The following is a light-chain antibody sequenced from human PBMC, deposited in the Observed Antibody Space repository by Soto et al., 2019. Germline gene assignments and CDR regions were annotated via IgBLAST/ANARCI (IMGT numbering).Light chain of an antibody. CDR1: QSISSW. CDR2: DAS. CDR3: QQYNSYSSLN. Sequence: DIQRTLSPSTLSASVVYIVTITFLSSQSISSWLAWYQQKPGKAPKLLIYDASSLESGVPSRFSGSGSGTEFTLTIRSLQPDDFATYYCQQYNSYSSLNCGGGNTGDIK. J-gene: IGKJ4*01. V-gene: IGKV1-5*01.